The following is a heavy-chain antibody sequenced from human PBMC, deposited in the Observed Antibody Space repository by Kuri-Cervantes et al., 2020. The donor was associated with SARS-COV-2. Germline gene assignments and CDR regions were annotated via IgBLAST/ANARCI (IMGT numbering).Heavy chain of an antibody. Sequence: SQTLSLTCAVYGGSFSGYYWSWIRQPPGKGLEWIGEINHSGSTNYNPSLKSRVTISVDTSKNQFSLKLSSVTAADTAVYYCARGRVYARRIYYYYYGMDVRGQGTTVTVSS. D-gene: IGHD3-16*01. V-gene: IGHV4-34*01. CDR2: INHSGST. CDR1: GGSFSGYY. J-gene: IGHJ6*02. CDR3: ARGRVYARRIYYYYYGMDV.